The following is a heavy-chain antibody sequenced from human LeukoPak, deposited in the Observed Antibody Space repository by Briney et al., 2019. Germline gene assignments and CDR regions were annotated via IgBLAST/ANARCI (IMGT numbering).Heavy chain of an antibody. CDR2: IIPIFGTA. D-gene: IGHD1-26*01. CDR3: ARRIVGATSPTQFDY. CDR1: GGTFSSYA. J-gene: IGHJ4*02. Sequence: SVKVSCKASGGTFSSYAISWVRQAPGQGLEWMGGIIPIFGTANYAQKFQGRVTITAGESTSTAYMELSSLRSEDTAVYYCARRIVGATSPTQFDYWGQGTLVTVSS. V-gene: IGHV1-69*13.